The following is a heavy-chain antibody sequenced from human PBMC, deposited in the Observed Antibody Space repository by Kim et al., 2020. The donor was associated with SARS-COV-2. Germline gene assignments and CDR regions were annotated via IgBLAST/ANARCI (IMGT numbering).Heavy chain of an antibody. Sequence: GESLKISCKGSGSSFTSYWIGWVRQMPGKGLEWMGIIYPGDSDTRYSPSFQGQVTISADKSISTAYLQWSSLKASDTAMYYCARRLPTYYYGSGSYTFDPWGQGTLVTVSS. D-gene: IGHD3-10*01. V-gene: IGHV5-51*01. CDR2: IYPGDSDT. CDR1: GSSFTSYW. J-gene: IGHJ5*02. CDR3: ARRLPTYYYGSGSYTFDP.